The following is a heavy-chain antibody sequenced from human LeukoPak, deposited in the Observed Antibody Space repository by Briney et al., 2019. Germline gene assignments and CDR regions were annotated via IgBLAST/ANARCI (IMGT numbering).Heavy chain of an antibody. Sequence: GGSLRLSCAASRFTFSSYAMSWVRQAPGKGLEWVSSISGSGGTTYYAESVKGRITISRDNSKNTLYLQMNSLRAEDTAIYYCAKALGGSGSYRNWSDPWGQGTLVTVSS. CDR2: ISGSGGTT. CDR3: AKALGGSGSYRNWSDP. D-gene: IGHD1-26*01. V-gene: IGHV3-23*01. J-gene: IGHJ5*02. CDR1: RFTFSSYA.